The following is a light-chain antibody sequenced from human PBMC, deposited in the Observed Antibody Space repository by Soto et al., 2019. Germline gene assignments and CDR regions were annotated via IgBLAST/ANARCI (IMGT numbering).Light chain of an antibody. CDR3: AAWDDSLNGPYYV. V-gene: IGLV1-44*01. Sequence: QSVLTQPPSASGTPGQRVTISCSGSSSNIGSNTVNWYQQLPGTAPKLLIYSNNQRPSGVPDRFSGSKSGTSASLAISGLQSEYEADYYCAAWDDSLNGPYYVFGTGTKVTVL. J-gene: IGLJ1*01. CDR2: SNN. CDR1: SSNIGSNT.